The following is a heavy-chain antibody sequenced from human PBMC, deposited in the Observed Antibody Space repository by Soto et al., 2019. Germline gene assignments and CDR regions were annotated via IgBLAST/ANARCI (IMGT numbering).Heavy chain of an antibody. J-gene: IGHJ4*02. CDR3: PKKSLRLITLPALYSVDY. D-gene: IGHD2-8*01. CDR1: GFTFGNYA. CDR2: ISGGGDAT. Sequence: EVQLLESGGGLVQPGGSLRLSCTASGFTFGNYAFSWVRHAPGKGLVWVSVISGGGDATYYPDSVKGRFTTSSDNSKNPLCLQMNSLRAEDTAVYYCPKKSLRLITLPALYSVDYWGQGTL. V-gene: IGHV3-23*01.